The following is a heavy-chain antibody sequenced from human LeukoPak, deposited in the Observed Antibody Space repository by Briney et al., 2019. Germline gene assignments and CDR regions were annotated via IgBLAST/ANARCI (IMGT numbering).Heavy chain of an antibody. Sequence: GASVKVSCKASGYTFTGYYMHWVRQAPGQGLEWMGRIIPILGIANYAQKFQGRVTITADKSTSTAYMELSSLRSEDTAVYYCAREEDIVVVVAERGFDPWGQGTLVTVSS. CDR2: IIPILGIA. CDR3: AREEDIVVVVAERGFDP. D-gene: IGHD2-15*01. J-gene: IGHJ5*02. CDR1: GYTFTGYY. V-gene: IGHV1-69*04.